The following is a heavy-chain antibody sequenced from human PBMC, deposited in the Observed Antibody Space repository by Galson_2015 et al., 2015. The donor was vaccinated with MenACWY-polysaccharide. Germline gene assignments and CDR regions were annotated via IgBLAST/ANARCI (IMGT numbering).Heavy chain of an antibody. CDR1: GFTFSSYW. Sequence: SLRLSCAASGFTFSSYWMSWVRQAPGKGLEWVANIKQDGSEKYYVDSVKGRFTISRDNAKNSLYLQMSSLRAEDTAVYYCARAGWGGDCSSFDYWGQGTLVTVSS. V-gene: IGHV3-7*01. CDR3: ARAGWGGDCSSFDY. D-gene: IGHD2-21*02. J-gene: IGHJ4*02. CDR2: IKQDGSEK.